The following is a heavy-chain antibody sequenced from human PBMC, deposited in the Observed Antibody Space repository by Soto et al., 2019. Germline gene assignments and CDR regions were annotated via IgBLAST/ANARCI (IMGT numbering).Heavy chain of an antibody. J-gene: IGHJ6*02. CDR2: ISSSSSYT. V-gene: IGHV3-11*06. CDR1: GFTFIDYY. CDR3: ARNSYDYRSGYYYGMDV. Sequence: SLRLSCAASGFTFIDYYMIWIRQAPGKGLEWVSYISSSSSYTNYADSVKGRFTISRDNAKNSLYLQMNSLRAEDTAVYYCARNSYDYRSGYYYGMDVWGQGTTVTVSS. D-gene: IGHD3-22*01.